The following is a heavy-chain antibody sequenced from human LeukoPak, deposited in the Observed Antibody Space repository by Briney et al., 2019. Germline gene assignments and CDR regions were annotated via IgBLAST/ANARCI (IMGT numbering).Heavy chain of an antibody. V-gene: IGHV3-23*01. Sequence: GASLRLSCAASGFTFSSYAMSRVRQAPGKGLEWVSAISSGGGSPYYADSVKGRFTISRDNSKNTLYLQMNSLRAEDTAVYYCARVWWFGELSYGFDPWGQGTLVTVSS. D-gene: IGHD3-10*01. CDR2: ISSGGGSP. J-gene: IGHJ5*02. CDR3: ARVWWFGELSYGFDP. CDR1: GFTFSSYA.